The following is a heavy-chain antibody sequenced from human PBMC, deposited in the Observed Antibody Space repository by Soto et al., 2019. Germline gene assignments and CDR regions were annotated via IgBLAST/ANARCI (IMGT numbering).Heavy chain of an antibody. CDR1: GYTFTNFG. D-gene: IGHD4-17*01. CDR2: IRAYNGNT. Sequence: QVQLVQSGAEVKKPGASVKVSCKTSGYTFTNFGLSWVRQSPGQGLEWMGWIRAYNGNTNYAQNFQGRVTMTTATSTGKGLELRSLRSDDSAVYFCLGGGTTIDYWGQGTLVTVSS. CDR3: LGGGTTIDY. V-gene: IGHV1-18*01. J-gene: IGHJ4*02.